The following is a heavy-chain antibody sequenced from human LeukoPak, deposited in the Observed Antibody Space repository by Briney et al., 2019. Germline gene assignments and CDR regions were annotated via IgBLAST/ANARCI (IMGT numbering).Heavy chain of an antibody. CDR2: IVVGSGNT. J-gene: IGHJ4*02. D-gene: IGHD1-26*01. Sequence: GASVEVSCKASGFTFTSSAVQWVRQARGQRLEWIGWIVVGSGNTNYAQKFQERVTITRDMSTSTAYMELSSLRSEDTAVYYCAADGGRIVGASNFDYWGQGTLVTVSS. CDR1: GFTFTSSA. V-gene: IGHV1-58*01. CDR3: AADGGRIVGASNFDY.